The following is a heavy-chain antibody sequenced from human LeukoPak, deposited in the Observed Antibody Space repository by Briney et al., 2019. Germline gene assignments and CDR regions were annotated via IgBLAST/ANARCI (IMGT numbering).Heavy chain of an antibody. J-gene: IGHJ4*02. D-gene: IGHD2-21*01. CDR3: ARESVVVVSNFVY. CDR2: ISGYYGTT. Sequence: ASVKIFCKASGYTFTSYCISWGRHPPGQGLEWMGWISGYYGTTKYAQQLQGRVTMTTDKSTATAYLELRSPRSDDTAVYYCARESVVVVSNFVYWGQGSLVSVSS. V-gene: IGHV1-18*01. CDR1: GYTFTSYC.